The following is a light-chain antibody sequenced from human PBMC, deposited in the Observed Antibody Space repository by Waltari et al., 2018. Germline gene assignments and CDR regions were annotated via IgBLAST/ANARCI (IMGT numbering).Light chain of an antibody. CDR2: DVS. Sequence: QSALTQPASVSGSPGQSITISCTETISDVGGYTYVSWYQQHPGKAPKLIIFDVSNRPSGVSNRFSGSKSGNTASLTVSGLQADDEADYYCSSYTTVSSVIFGGGTRLTVL. CDR1: ISDVGGYTY. CDR3: SSYTTVSSVI. V-gene: IGLV2-14*03. J-gene: IGLJ2*01.